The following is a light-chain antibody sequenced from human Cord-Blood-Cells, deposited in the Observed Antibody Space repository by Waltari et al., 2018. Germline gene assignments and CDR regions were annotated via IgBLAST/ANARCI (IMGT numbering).Light chain of an antibody. V-gene: IGLV1-44*01. J-gene: IGLJ3*02. CDR1: RATIGSNT. CDR3: AAGDDSLNGCV. Sequence: QSVLTQPPSASGTPGQRVTISCSASRATIGSNTVNWYQQLPGTAPKLLIYSNNRRPSGVPARFAGPKSGTSASLAISGLHSEDGADYYCAAGDDSLNGCVFGGGTKLTVL. CDR2: SNN.